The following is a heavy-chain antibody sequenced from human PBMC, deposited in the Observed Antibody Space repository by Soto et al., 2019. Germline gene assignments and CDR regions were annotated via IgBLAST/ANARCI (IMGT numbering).Heavy chain of an antibody. CDR2: ISYDGSNK. J-gene: IGHJ4*02. V-gene: IGHV3-30*18. CDR3: AKGGLVIDY. Sequence: QVQLVESGGSVVQPGRSLRLSCAASGFTFSSYGMHWVRQAPGKGLEWVAVISYDGSNKYYADSVKGRFTISRDNSKNTLYLQMNSLKAEDTAVYYCAKGGLVIDYWGQGTLVTVSS. D-gene: IGHD3-9*01. CDR1: GFTFSSYG.